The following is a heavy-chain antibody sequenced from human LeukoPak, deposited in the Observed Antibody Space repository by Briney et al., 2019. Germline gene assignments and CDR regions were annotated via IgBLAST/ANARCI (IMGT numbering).Heavy chain of an antibody. V-gene: IGHV3-64*02. D-gene: IGHD1-26*01. CDR3: ARGAGGRYDN. CDR1: GFTFSAYA. J-gene: IGHJ4*02. CDR2: ITDGGGAT. Sequence: GGSLRLSCEASGFTFSAYAMHWVRQAPGKGLGYVSAITDGGGATYYADSVKGRFAISRDNSQSTLYLQMGSLRPEDTAVYFCARGAGGRYDNWGQGTLVTVS.